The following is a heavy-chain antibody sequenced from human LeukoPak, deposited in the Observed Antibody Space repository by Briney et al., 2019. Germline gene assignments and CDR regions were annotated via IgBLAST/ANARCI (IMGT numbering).Heavy chain of an antibody. V-gene: IGHV3-23*01. CDR1: GFTFSNYA. CDR2: ISNSGGNT. Sequence: GGSLRLSCAASGFTFSNYAMSWVRQAPGRGLEWVSSISNSGGNTYYADSVKGRFTISRDNSKNTLYLQMNSLRAEDTAVYYCAKAPLWSGYSFDYWGQGTLVTVSS. CDR3: AKAPLWSGYSFDY. J-gene: IGHJ4*02. D-gene: IGHD3-3*01.